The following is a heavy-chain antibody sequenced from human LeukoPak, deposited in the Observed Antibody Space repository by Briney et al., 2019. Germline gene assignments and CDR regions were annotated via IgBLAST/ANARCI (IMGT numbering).Heavy chain of an antibody. D-gene: IGHD1-14*01. V-gene: IGHV4-38-2*02. Sequence: SETLSLTCPVSGYSISSGYYWGWIRQPPGKGLEWIGSIYHSGSTYYNPSLKSRVTISVDTSKNQFSLKLSSVTAADTAVYYCARGTPLYYYYMDVWGKGTTVTVSS. CDR1: GYSISSGYY. J-gene: IGHJ6*03. CDR2: IYHSGST. CDR3: ARGTPLYYYYMDV.